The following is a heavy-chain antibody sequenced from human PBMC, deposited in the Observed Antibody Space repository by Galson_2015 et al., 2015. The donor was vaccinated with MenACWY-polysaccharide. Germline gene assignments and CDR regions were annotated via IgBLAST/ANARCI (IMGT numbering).Heavy chain of an antibody. CDR3: AREGSRIVFHAFDV. D-gene: IGHD3-10*02. Sequence: SLRLSCAASGFNFSILVMTWVRQGPGKGLEWVAVIQYDGSQKQYIDSVKGRFTISRDNSKNTLYLEMNSLRAEDTALYYCAREGSRIVFHAFDVWGQGTMVTVSS. V-gene: IGHV3-33*08. CDR1: GFNFSILV. CDR2: IQYDGSQK. J-gene: IGHJ3*01.